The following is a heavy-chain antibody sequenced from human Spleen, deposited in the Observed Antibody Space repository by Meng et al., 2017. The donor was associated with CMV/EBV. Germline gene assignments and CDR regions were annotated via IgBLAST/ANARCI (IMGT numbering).Heavy chain of an antibody. D-gene: IGHD4-17*01. CDR2: SRYSGSNK. V-gene: IGHV3-30*02. CDR1: GVALSNFG. CDR3: QGTYGDYLDY. J-gene: IGHJ4*02. Sequence: CAAYGVALSNFGMKRVRQAPGKGGEWLALSRYSGSNKYYADPVKGRFTIARDNSKNTVYLQMNSLRPEDTAVYFCQGTYGDYLDYWGQGTLVTVS.